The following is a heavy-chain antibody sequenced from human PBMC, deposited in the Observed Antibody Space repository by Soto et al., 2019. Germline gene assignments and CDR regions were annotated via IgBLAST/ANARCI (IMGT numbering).Heavy chain of an antibody. D-gene: IGHD3-9*01. Sequence: EVQLLASGGGLVQPGGSLRLSCAASGFTFSSYAMSWVRQAPGKGLEWVSVISNSGGSTYCADSVKGRCTISRDNSKNTLYLQMNSLRAEDTAVYYCAKDESAGYYYLDHWGQGTLVTVSS. J-gene: IGHJ4*02. CDR1: GFTFSSYA. CDR3: AKDESAGYYYLDH. V-gene: IGHV3-23*01. CDR2: ISNSGGST.